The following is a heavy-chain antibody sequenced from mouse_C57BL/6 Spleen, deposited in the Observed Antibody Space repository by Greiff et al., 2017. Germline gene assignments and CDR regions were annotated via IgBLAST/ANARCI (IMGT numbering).Heavy chain of an antibody. CDR1: GYTFTDYN. Sequence: VQLKESGPELVKPGASVKMSCKASGYTFTDYNMHWVKQSHGKSLEWIGYINPNNGGTSYNQKFKGKATLTVNKSSSTAYMELRSLTSEDSAVYYCASGGPFAYWGQGTLVTVSA. V-gene: IGHV1-22*01. CDR2: INPNNGGT. CDR3: ASGGPFAY. J-gene: IGHJ3*01.